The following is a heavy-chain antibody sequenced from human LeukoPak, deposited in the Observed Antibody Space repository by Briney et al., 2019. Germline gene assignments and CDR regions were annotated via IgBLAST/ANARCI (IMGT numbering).Heavy chain of an antibody. CDR3: ARDKSYYYASSGYPQYYFDY. J-gene: IGHJ4*02. CDR1: GFTFSSFP. CDR2: ISSDGTKK. D-gene: IGHD3-22*01. Sequence: GGSLRLSCAASGFTFSSFPMDWVRQAPGKGLEWVAIISSDGTKKYYADSVKGRFTISRDNSKNTLYLQMNSLRPEDTAVYYCARDKSYYYASSGYPQYYFDYWGQGTLVTVSS. V-gene: IGHV3-30-3*01.